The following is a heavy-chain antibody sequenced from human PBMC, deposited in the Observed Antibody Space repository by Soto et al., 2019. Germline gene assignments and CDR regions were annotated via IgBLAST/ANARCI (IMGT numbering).Heavy chain of an antibody. CDR1: GGSISSYS. CDR2: IYYSGNT. Sequence: SETLSLTCSVSGGSISSYSWSWIRQPPGKGLEWIGYIYYSGNTNYNPSLKSRVTMSVDTSKNQFSLKLSSLTAADTALYYCARGSSSWNYFDCWGQGTLVTVSS. D-gene: IGHD6-13*01. J-gene: IGHJ4*02. CDR3: ARGSSSWNYFDC. V-gene: IGHV4-59*01.